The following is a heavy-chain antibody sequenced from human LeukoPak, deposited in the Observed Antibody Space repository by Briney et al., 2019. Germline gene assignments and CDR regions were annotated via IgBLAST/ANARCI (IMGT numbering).Heavy chain of an antibody. CDR1: GFTFSSYS. V-gene: IGHV3-48*02. CDR3: AREYSSSYYFDY. CDR2: ISSGSESST. Sequence: KSGGSLRLSCAASGFTFSSYSMNWVRQVPGKGLEWVSYISSGSESSTYYADSVKGRFTISRDNAKNSLYLQMNSLRDEDTAVYYCAREYSSSYYFDYWGQGTLVTVSS. J-gene: IGHJ4*02. D-gene: IGHD6-13*01.